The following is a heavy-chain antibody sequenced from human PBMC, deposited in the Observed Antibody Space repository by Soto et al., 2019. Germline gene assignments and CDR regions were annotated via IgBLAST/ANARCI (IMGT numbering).Heavy chain of an antibody. CDR2: ISNDGRIT. V-gene: IGHV3-30*03. CDR1: GFTFSRYS. D-gene: IGHD3-3*01. CDR3: ATEMELRKYCDY. J-gene: IGHJ4*02. Sequence: QVQLVESGGDVVQPGKSLRLSCAASGFTFSRYSMHWVRQAPGKGLEWVAVISNDGRITYYAGSVRGRFTISRDNSENTLFLRMSGLRDDGTAVYYCATEMELRKYCDYWGQGTLVTVSS.